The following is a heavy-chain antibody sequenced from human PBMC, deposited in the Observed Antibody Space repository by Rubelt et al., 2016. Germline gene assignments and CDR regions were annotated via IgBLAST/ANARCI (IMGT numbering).Heavy chain of an antibody. D-gene: IGHD2-2*02. CDR3: ARGVVPAAIDWFDP. J-gene: IGHJ5*02. CDR1: GGSISSSSYY. Sequence: QLQLQESGPGLVKPSETLSLTCTVSGGSISSSSYYWSWIRQSPGKKLEWIGFVLDSGSTKYNPSLKGRVTISVYTSKNQFTLKLNSVIAADTAIYYCARGVVPAAIDWFDPWGQGTLVTVSS. CDR2: VLDSGST. V-gene: IGHV4-61*01.